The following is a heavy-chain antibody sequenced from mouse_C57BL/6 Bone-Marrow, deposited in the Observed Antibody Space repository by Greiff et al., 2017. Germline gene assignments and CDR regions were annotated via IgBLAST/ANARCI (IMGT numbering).Heavy chain of an antibody. CDR1: GYTFTSYW. CDR3: ARFGYDGYYVWFAD. Sequence: VQLQQPGAELVKPGASVKLSCKASGYTFTSYWMHWVKQRPGRGLEWIGRIDPNSGGTKYNEKFKGKATLTVDKPSSTAYMQLSSLTSEDSAVYYCARFGYDGYYVWFADWGKGTLVTVSA. V-gene: IGHV1-72*01. D-gene: IGHD2-3*01. CDR2: IDPNSGGT. J-gene: IGHJ3*01.